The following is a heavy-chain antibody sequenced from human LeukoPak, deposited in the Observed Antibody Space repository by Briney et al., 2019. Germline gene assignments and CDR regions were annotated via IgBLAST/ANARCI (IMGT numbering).Heavy chain of an antibody. Sequence: SVKVSCKASGGTFSSYAISWVRQAPGQGLEWMGGIIPIFGTANYAQKFQGRVTITADESTSTAYMELSSLRAEDTAVYYCARDNYSPVDGYSYGYWKSGGMDVWGQGTTVTVSS. J-gene: IGHJ6*02. CDR3: ARDNYSPVDGYSYGYWKSGGMDV. CDR1: GGTFSSYA. CDR2: IIPIFGTA. D-gene: IGHD5-18*01. V-gene: IGHV1-69*13.